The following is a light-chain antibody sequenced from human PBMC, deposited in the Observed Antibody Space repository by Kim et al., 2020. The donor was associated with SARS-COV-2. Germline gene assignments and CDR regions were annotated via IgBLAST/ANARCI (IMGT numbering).Light chain of an antibody. J-gene: IGKJ5*01. CDR2: GTS. V-gene: IGKV1-39*01. CDR3: HQGYSTPQIT. Sequence: SVGDRVTITCRASQSITTSLNWYQQKPGKAPTLLIQGTSTLQSGVPSRFSAGGSGTDFTLTISGLQPEDFATYYCHQGYSTPQITFGPGTRLEIK. CDR1: QSITTS.